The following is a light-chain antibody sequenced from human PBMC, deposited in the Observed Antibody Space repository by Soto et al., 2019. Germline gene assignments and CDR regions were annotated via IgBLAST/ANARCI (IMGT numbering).Light chain of an antibody. V-gene: IGKV3-20*01. J-gene: IGKJ2*01. CDR2: GTS. CDR1: QSVSTIY. Sequence: EIVLTQSPGTLSLSPGERATLSCRASQSVSTIYVAWYQQKPGQAPRLLIYGTSNRATDIPDRFSGSGFGTDFPLTISRVEPEDCAVFYCQQYGSSSPVTFGQGTKLEI. CDR3: QQYGSSSPVT.